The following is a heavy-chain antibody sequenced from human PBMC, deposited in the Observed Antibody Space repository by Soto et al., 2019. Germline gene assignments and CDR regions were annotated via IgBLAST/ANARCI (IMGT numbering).Heavy chain of an antibody. V-gene: IGHV4-39*01. Sequence: QLRLQESGPGLVKPSEPLSLTCTVSGGSISGNTYYWAWIRQPPGKGLEWIGSVYHDGTTYYNPSLKSXXTXSXXTSKNQFALKLTSVTAADTSMYYCARHRVNSPFGIWGQGTMVIVSS. CDR3: ARHRVNSPFGI. CDR2: VYHDGTT. J-gene: IGHJ3*02. CDR1: GGSISGNTYY. D-gene: IGHD2-21*01.